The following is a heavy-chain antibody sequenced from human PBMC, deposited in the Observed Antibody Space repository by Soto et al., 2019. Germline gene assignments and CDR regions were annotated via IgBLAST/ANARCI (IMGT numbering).Heavy chain of an antibody. Sequence: SETLSLTCSVSGGSISSGYWTWIRHPPGKGLEWIGYIYYSGSANYNPSLKSRVTISVDTSKNQFSLKLSSVAAADTAVYYWERFLPPPSSDALTDYTDAFDYSGQRPLLSVPS. CDR2: IYYSGSA. D-gene: IGHD3-9*01. J-gene: IGHJ4*02. CDR1: GGSISSGY. CDR3: ERFLPPPSSDALTDYTDAFDY. V-gene: IGHV4-59*12.